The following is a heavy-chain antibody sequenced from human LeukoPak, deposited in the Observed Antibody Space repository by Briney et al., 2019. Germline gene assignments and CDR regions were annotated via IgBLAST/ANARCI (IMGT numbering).Heavy chain of an antibody. CDR2: ITSSSSYI. D-gene: IGHD3-10*02. CDR3: AELGITMIGGV. V-gene: IGHV3-21*01. CDR1: GFSFSTYN. Sequence: GGSLRLSCAASGFSFSTYNMNWVRQAPGKGLEWVSSITSSSSYIYYADSVKGRFTISRDNAKSSLYLQMNSLRAEDTAVYYCAELGITMIGGVWGKGTTVTISS. J-gene: IGHJ6*04.